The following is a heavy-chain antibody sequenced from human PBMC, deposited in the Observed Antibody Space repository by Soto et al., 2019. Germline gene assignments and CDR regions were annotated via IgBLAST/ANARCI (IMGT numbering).Heavy chain of an antibody. CDR2: MYSGGGT. CDR1: GFTVGNNY. D-gene: IGHD6-19*01. V-gene: IGHV3-53*01. J-gene: IGHJ6*02. Sequence: EVHLVESGGGLIQPGGSLRLSCAASGFTVGNNYMNWVRQAPGTGLEWVSLMYSGGGTYYADSVKGRFTMSRDSSKNTLYRQLNGVRAEDTAMYYCTTSPSVGVWGQGTTVTVSS. CDR3: TTSPSVGV.